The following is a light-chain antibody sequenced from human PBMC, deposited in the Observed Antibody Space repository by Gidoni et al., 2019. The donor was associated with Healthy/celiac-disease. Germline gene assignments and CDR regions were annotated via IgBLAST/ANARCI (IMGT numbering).Light chain of an antibody. V-gene: IGKV3-15*01. CDR3: QQYNNWLT. CDR2: GAS. Sequence: EIVMTQSPATLSVSPGERATLSCRASQSVRSNLAWYQQKPGQAPRLLIYGASTRATGIPARFSGSGSGTEFTLTISSLHSEDFAVYYCQQYNNWLTFGGGTKVEIK. J-gene: IGKJ4*01. CDR1: QSVRSN.